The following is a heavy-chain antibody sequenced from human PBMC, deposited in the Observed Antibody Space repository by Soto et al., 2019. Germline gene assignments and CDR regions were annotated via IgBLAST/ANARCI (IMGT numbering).Heavy chain of an antibody. J-gene: IGHJ4*02. CDR2: INAGNGNT. D-gene: IGHD2-21*02. CDR1: GYTFTCYA. V-gene: IGHV1-3*01. CDR3: ARSIVVVTALDY. Sequence: VSVKVSCKTSGYTFTCYAMHWVRQAPGQRLEWMGWINAGNGNTKYSQKFQGRVTITRDTSASTAYMELSSLRSEDTAVYYCARSIVVVTALDYWGQGTLVTVSS.